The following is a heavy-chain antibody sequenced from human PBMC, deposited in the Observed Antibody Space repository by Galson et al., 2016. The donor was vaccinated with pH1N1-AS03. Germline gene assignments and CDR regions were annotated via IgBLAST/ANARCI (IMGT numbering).Heavy chain of an antibody. V-gene: IGHV3-30-3*01. CDR2: MSYDGGNE. CDR1: GLIFSNSA. D-gene: IGHD3-16*01. J-gene: IGHJ4*02. CDR3: AAGDYVAASLDN. Sequence: SLRLSCAASGLIFSNSAMHWVRQAPGKGPEWVAVMSYDGGNEYYADAVKGRFTISRDHSRNTLYPQMNSLRVEDTAEYYCAAGDYVAASLDNWGQGTLVTVSS.